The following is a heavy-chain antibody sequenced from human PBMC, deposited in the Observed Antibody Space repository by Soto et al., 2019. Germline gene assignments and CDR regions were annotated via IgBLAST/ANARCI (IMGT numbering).Heavy chain of an antibody. CDR1: GGSISSGGYY. V-gene: IGHV4-31*03. J-gene: IGHJ4*02. CDR3: AMEVPWARSSLY. CDR2: IYYSGST. D-gene: IGHD3-16*01. Sequence: SETLSLTCTVSGGSISSGGYYWSWIRQHPGKGLEWIGYIYYSGSTYYNPSLKSRVTISVDTSKNQFSLKLSSVTAADTAVYFCAMEVPWARSSLYCGKAILVTVSS.